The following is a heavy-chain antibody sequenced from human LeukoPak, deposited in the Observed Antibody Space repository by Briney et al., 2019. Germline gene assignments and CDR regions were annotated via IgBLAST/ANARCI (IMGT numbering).Heavy chain of an antibody. Sequence: GGSLRLSCAASGFTFSRNGMHWVRQAPGKGLVWVALIRYDGSIKYYEDSVKGRFTISRDNSQNTLYLQMNSLRAEDTAVYYCAKDRRDLPFDYWGQGTLVTVSS. CDR2: IRYDGSIK. CDR1: GFTFSRNG. J-gene: IGHJ4*02. V-gene: IGHV3-30*02. CDR3: AKDRRDLPFDY.